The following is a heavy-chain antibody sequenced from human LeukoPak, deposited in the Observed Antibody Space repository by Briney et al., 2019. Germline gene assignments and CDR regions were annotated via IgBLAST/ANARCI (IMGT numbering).Heavy chain of an antibody. D-gene: IGHD3-3*01. V-gene: IGHV1-46*01. CDR1: GYTFTSYY. CDR3: ARGHIYDFWSGYFDY. CDR2: INPSGGST. Sequence: GASVKVSCKASGYTFTSYYMHWVRQAPGQGLEWMGIINPSGGSTSYAQKFQGRVTMTRDTSTSTVYMELSSPRSEDTAVYYCARGHIYDFWSGYFDYWGQGTLVTVSS. J-gene: IGHJ4*02.